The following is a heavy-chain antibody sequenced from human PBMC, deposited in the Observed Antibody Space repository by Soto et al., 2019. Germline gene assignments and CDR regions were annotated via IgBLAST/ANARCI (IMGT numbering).Heavy chain of an antibody. J-gene: IGHJ5*02. V-gene: IGHV4-39*01. D-gene: IGHD4-4*01. CDR2: IYYSGST. Sequence: SETLSLTCTVSGGSISSSSYYWGWIRQPPGKGLEWIGSIYYSGSTYYNPSLKSRVTISVDTSKSQFSLKLSSVTAADTAVYYCARRVTTGLENWFDPWGQGTLVTVSS. CDR1: GGSISSSSYY. CDR3: ARRVTTGLENWFDP.